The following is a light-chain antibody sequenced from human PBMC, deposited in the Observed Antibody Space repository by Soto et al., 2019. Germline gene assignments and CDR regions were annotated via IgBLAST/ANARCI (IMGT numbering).Light chain of an antibody. V-gene: IGKV1-33*01. Sequence: DIQMTQSPSSLSASVGDRVTITCQASQDISNYLNWYQQKPGKAPKLLIYDASNSETGVPSRFSGSGSGTDFTFTISSLQPEDIATYYCQQYDNLYTFGQGTKLEIK. CDR1: QDISNY. CDR3: QQYDNLYT. CDR2: DAS. J-gene: IGKJ2*01.